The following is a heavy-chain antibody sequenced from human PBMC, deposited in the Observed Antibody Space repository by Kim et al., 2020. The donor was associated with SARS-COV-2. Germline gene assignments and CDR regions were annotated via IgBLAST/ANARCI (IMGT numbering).Heavy chain of an antibody. Sequence: SETLSLTCTVSGGSISSGGYYWSWIRQHPGKGLEWIGYIYYSGSTYYNPSLKSRVTISVDTSKNQFSLKLSSVTAADTAVYYCARGLRDSHRSPYYFDYWGQGTLVTVSS. CDR3: ARGLRDSHRSPYYFDY. CDR1: GGSISSGGYY. J-gene: IGHJ4*02. V-gene: IGHV4-31*03. CDR2: IYYSGST. D-gene: IGHD1-26*01.